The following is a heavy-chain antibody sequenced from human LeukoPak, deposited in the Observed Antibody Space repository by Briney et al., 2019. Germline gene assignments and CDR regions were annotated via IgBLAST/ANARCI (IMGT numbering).Heavy chain of an antibody. CDR1: GGSISSYY. Sequence: SETLSLTCTVSGGSISSYYWSWIRQPPGKGLEWIGYISYSGSTNYNPSLKSRVTISVDTSKNQFSLKLSSVTAADTAVYYCARRRIVGAPIDPWGQGTLVTVSS. V-gene: IGHV4-59*01. CDR2: ISYSGST. J-gene: IGHJ5*02. CDR3: ARRRIVGAPIDP. D-gene: IGHD1-26*01.